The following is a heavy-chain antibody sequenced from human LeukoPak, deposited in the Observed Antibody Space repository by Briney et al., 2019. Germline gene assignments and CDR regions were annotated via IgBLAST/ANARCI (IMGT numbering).Heavy chain of an antibody. V-gene: IGHV1-69*05. CDR2: MIPIFGTA. J-gene: IGHJ6*03. D-gene: IGHD5-24*01. CDR1: GGTFSSYA. CDR3: AREGGDGYNFNSDYYYMDV. Sequence: ASVKVSCKASGGTFSSYAISWVRQAPGQGLEWMGGMIPIFGTANYAQTFKGRVTITTDESTSTAYMELSSLRSEDTAVYYCAREGGDGYNFNSDYYYMDVWGKGTTVTVSS.